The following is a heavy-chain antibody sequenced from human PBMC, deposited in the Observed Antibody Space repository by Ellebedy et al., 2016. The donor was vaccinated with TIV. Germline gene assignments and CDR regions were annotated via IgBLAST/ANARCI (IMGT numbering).Heavy chain of an antibody. V-gene: IGHV4-39*01. Sequence: MPSETLSLTCTVSGGSIRSSSYYWGWIRQPPGKGLEWIGNIYYSGSTYYNPSLKSRVTISVDTSKNQFPLKLTSVTAADTAVYYCASLEMATILDAFDIWGQGTKVTVSS. CDR1: GGSIRSSSYY. D-gene: IGHD5-24*01. CDR3: ASLEMATILDAFDI. CDR2: IYYSGST. J-gene: IGHJ3*02.